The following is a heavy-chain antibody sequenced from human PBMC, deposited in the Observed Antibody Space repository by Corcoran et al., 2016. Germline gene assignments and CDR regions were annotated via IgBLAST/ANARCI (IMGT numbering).Heavy chain of an antibody. CDR2: IWYDGSNK. Sequence: QVQLVESGGGVVQPGRSLRLSCAASGFTFSSYGMHWVRQAPGKGLEWVAVIWYDGSNKYYADSVKGRFTISRDNSKNTLYLQMNSLRAEDTAVYYCARGALEWPPALYYYGMDVWGQGTTVTVSS. V-gene: IGHV3-33*01. CDR1: GFTFSSYG. J-gene: IGHJ6*02. CDR3: ARGALEWPPALYYYGMDV. D-gene: IGHD3-3*01.